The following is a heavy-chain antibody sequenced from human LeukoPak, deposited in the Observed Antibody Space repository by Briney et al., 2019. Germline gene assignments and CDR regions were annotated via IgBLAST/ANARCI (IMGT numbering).Heavy chain of an antibody. Sequence: SQTLSLTCTVSSGSISSGGYYWSWIRQHPGKGLEWIGYIYYSGSTYYNPSLKSRVTISVDTSKNQFSLKLSSVTAADTAVYYCARGPRGFLEWLSFDYWGQGTLVTVSS. CDR3: ARGPRGFLEWLSFDY. V-gene: IGHV4-31*03. J-gene: IGHJ4*02. CDR1: SGSISSGGYY. CDR2: IYYSGST. D-gene: IGHD3-3*01.